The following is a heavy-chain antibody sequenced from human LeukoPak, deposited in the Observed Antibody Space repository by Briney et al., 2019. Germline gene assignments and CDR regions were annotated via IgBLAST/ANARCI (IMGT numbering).Heavy chain of an antibody. D-gene: IGHD1-1*01. CDR2: IIPIFGTA. V-gene: IGHV1-69*13. CDR3: ATLDLGRTKSFDY. J-gene: IGHJ4*02. CDR1: GGTFSSYA. Sequence: ASVTVSCKASGGTFSSYAISWVRQAPGQGLEWMGGIIPIFGTANYAQKFQGRVTITADESTSTAYMELSSLRSEDTAVYYCATLDLGRTKSFDYWGQGTLVTVSS.